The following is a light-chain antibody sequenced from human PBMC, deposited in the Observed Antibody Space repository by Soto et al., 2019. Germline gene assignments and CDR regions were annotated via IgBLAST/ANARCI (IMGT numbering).Light chain of an antibody. CDR2: DAS. CDR1: QTISTY. J-gene: IGKJ2*01. V-gene: IGKV1-39*01. Sequence: DIQMTQSPSSLSASVGDRVTITCRASQTISTYLNWYQQKPGKAPRLLIYDASSLLSGVPSRFSGSGSGTDFTLTIASLQPEDFSTYYCQQSDSTPSTFGQGTKVDIK. CDR3: QQSDSTPST.